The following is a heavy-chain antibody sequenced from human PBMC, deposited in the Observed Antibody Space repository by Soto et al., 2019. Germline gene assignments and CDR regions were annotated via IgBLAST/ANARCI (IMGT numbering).Heavy chain of an antibody. Sequence: QVQLQASGPGLVKPSETLSLICTVSGCYIRDSYWTWIRQPPGKGLEWIGYVSSSGTTKDSPSLKSRVTMSVETSKNQFSLKVNSVTTADTAVYYCARVGHLTVYYGSDYCGQGILVTVSS. J-gene: IGHJ4*02. CDR3: ARVGHLTVYYGSDY. CDR1: GCYIRDSY. V-gene: IGHV4-59*01. D-gene: IGHD1-26*01. CDR2: VSSSGTT.